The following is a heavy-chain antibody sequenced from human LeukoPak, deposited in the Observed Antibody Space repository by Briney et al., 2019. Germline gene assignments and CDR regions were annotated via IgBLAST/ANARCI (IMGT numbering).Heavy chain of an antibody. CDR2: ISGNSGYT. V-gene: IGHV3-23*01. J-gene: IGHJ4*02. Sequence: PGGSLRLSCAASGFTFSNYAMTWVRQAPGKGLEWVSFISGNSGYTYYADSVKGRFTISRDNSKNTLYLQMNSLRAEDTAVYYCARALVADYYGSGSFDYWGQGTLVTVSS. CDR1: GFTFSNYA. D-gene: IGHD3-10*01. CDR3: ARALVADYYGSGSFDY.